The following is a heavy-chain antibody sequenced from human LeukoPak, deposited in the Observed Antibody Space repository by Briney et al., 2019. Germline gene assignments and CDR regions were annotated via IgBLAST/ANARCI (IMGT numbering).Heavy chain of an antibody. CDR1: GGSIRSYY. Sequence: PSETLSLTCTVSGGSIRSYYWSWIRQPAGKGLEWIGRIYTSGSTNYNPSLKSRVTMSVDTSKNQFSLKLSSVTAADTAVYYCARDSSGWSSGYYFDYWGQGTLVTVSS. CDR2: IYTSGST. V-gene: IGHV4-4*07. CDR3: ARDSSGWSSGYYFDY. J-gene: IGHJ4*02. D-gene: IGHD6-19*01.